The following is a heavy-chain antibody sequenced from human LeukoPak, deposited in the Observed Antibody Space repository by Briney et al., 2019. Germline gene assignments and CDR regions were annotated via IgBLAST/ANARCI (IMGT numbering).Heavy chain of an antibody. J-gene: IGHJ3*01. Sequence: SETLSLTCTVSGVSFTPYYWSRLRQPPGKGLEWIGHISYSGSTNYNPSLKSRVTVSIDTSKNQFSLKLSSMTAADAAVYYCAKWTEGGAFDSWGQGAMLIASS. V-gene: IGHV4-59*01. CDR3: AKWTEGGAFDS. CDR2: ISYSGST. CDR1: GVSFTPYY. D-gene: IGHD1-26*01.